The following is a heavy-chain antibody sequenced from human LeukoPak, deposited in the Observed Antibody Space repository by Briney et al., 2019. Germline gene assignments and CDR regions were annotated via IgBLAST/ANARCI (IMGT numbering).Heavy chain of an antibody. D-gene: IGHD4-23*01. V-gene: IGHV1-46*01. CDR1: GYTFTSYY. CDR3: ARGTMADYGGNSGYFDY. Sequence: ASVKVSCKASGYTFTSYYMHWVRQAPGQGLEWMGIINPSGGSTSYAQKFQGRVTVTRDTSTSTVYMELSSLRSEDTAVYYCARGTMADYGGNSGYFDYWGQGTLVTVSS. J-gene: IGHJ4*02. CDR2: INPSGGST.